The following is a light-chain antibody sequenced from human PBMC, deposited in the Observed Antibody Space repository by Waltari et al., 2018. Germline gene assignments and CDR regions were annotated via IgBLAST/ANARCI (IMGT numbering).Light chain of an antibody. Sequence: YELTQPPSVSVAPAKTAKISCGVHDIRDKTVHWYQQKPGQAPVLVIYDDTVRPSGIPKRISGSDTATLTIARVEAGDEAVYYCQVWDGDADHPVFGGGTKLTVL. CDR1: DIRDKT. V-gene: IGLV3-21*03. J-gene: IGLJ2*01. CDR3: QVWDGDADHPV. CDR2: DDT.